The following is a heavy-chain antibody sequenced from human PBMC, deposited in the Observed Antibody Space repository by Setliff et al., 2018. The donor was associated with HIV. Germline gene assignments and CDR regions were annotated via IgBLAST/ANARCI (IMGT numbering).Heavy chain of an antibody. CDR1: GFTFNTYA. J-gene: IGHJ4*01. V-gene: IGHV3-23*01. D-gene: IGHD2-15*01. Sequence: PGGSLRLPCAASGFTFNTYAMSWVRQAPGKGLEWVSVISGSGASTFYADSVKGRFTIARDNSKSTLYLQMNGLRVEDTAVYYCAKDGISGGAYPPYYFDYWGHGTLVTVSS. CDR3: AKDGISGGAYPPYYFDY. CDR2: ISGSGAST.